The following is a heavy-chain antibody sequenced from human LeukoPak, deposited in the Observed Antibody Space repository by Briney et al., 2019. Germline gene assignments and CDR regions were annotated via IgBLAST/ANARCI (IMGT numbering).Heavy chain of an antibody. CDR3: ARDVGAAGYNWFDP. V-gene: IGHV1-8*01. CDR1: GYTFTSYD. Sequence: GASVKVSCKASGYTFTSYDINWVRQATGQGLEWMGWMNPNSGNTGYAQKFQGRVTMTRNTSISTAYMELSSLRSEDTAVYYCARDVGAAGYNWFDPWGQGTLVTVSS. J-gene: IGHJ5*02. D-gene: IGHD6-13*01. CDR2: MNPNSGNT.